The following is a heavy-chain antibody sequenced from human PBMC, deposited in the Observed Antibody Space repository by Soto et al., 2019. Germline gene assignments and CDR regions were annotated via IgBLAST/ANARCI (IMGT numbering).Heavy chain of an antibody. CDR1: GFTVSSNY. V-gene: IGHV3-53*01. J-gene: IGHJ4*02. Sequence: WGSLRLSCAASGFTVSSNYMSWVRQAPGKGLEWVSVIYSGGSTYYADSVKGRFTISRDNSKNTLYLQMNSLRAEDTAVYYCARVEVTMVRGVIIASSFDYWGQGTLVTVSS. D-gene: IGHD3-10*01. CDR3: ARVEVTMVRGVIIASSFDY. CDR2: IYSGGST.